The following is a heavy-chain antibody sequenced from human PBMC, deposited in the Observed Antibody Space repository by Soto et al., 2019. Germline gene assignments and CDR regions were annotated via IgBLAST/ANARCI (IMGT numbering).Heavy chain of an antibody. J-gene: IGHJ6*02. CDR1: RFTFSSYA. CDR3: ARDNYYGSGSYYKFGYYYGMDV. CDR2: ISYDGSKK. V-gene: IGHV3-30-3*01. D-gene: IGHD3-10*01. Sequence: QVQLVESGGGVVQPGRSLRLSCAASRFTFSSYAMHWVRQAPGKGLEWVAVISYDGSKKYHADSVKGRFTISRDNSKNTLYLQMTSLRAEDPAVYYCARDNYYGSGSYYKFGYYYGMDVWGQGTTVTVSS.